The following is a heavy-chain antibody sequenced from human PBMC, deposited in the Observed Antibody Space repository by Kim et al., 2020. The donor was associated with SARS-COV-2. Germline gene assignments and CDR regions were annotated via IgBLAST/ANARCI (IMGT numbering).Heavy chain of an antibody. CDR2: IYYSGST. D-gene: IGHD5-12*01. Sequence: SETLSLTCTVSGGSVSSGSYYWSWIRQPPGKGLEWIGYIYYSGSTNYNPSLKSRVTISVDTSKNQFSLKLSSVTAADTAVYYCARDLRDIVATIYAFDI. J-gene: IGHJ3*02. V-gene: IGHV4-61*01. CDR1: GGSVSSGSYY. CDR3: ARDLRDIVATIYAFDI.